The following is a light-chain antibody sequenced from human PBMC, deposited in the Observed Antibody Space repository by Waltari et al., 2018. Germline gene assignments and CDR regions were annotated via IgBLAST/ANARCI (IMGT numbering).Light chain of an antibody. CDR1: QNIGTY. Sequence: DIQMTQSPSYLSASIGDRVTITCRSSQNIGTYLNWYLHKPGKAPKLLISVASSLQSGVSSRFRGGGSGTDFSLTIVSLQPEDLATYYCQQSHSLPFTFGPGTKVEIE. CDR2: VAS. J-gene: IGKJ3*01. CDR3: QQSHSLPFT. V-gene: IGKV1-39*01.